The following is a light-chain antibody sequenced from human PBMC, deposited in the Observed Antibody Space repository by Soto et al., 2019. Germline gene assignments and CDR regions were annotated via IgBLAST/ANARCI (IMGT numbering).Light chain of an antibody. Sequence: IVMTQSPATLSVSPGERATLSCRASQSINTNLAWFRQKPGRAPRLLIFGASTRATDIPARFSGSGSGTEFTLTISTLQSEDFAVYYCQHYNDRPPWTFGQGTKVDIK. J-gene: IGKJ1*01. CDR1: QSINTN. CDR3: QHYNDRPPWT. CDR2: GAS. V-gene: IGKV3-15*01.